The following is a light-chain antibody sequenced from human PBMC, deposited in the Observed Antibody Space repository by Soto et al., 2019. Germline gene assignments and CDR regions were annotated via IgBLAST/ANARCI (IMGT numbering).Light chain of an antibody. CDR3: LQCLHSPRT. V-gene: IGKV2-28*01. CDR1: DSLLHRNGNTL. CDR2: LVS. J-gene: IGKJ1*01. Sequence: DIVLTQSPLALTVTPGEPASISCTSSDSLLHRNGNTLLDWYLQKPGQSPQLLIYLVSRRASGVPDRFSGGGSGTDFTLKISRVEAEDVGVYYCLQCLHSPRTFGQGTKVEIK.